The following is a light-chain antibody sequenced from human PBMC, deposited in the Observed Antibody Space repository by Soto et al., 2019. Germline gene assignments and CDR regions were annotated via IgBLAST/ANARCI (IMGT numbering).Light chain of an antibody. V-gene: IGKV3-20*01. CDR3: QQYGSSLIT. Sequence: EVVRSQSAATLSVSPGEPATISCRASQSVSSNLAWHQQKPGQAPRLLIYGASSRATGIPDRFSGSGSGTDFTLTISRLEPEDFAVYYCQQYGSSLITFGQGTRL. CDR1: QSVSSN. CDR2: GAS. J-gene: IGKJ5*01.